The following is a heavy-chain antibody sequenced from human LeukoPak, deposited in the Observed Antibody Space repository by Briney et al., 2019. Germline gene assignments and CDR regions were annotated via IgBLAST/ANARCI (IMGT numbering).Heavy chain of an antibody. CDR3: AKYSSSSNYYYGMDV. CDR2: ISGSSTHT. CDR1: GFTFSSYS. V-gene: IGHV3-11*03. J-gene: IGHJ6*02. D-gene: IGHD6-13*01. Sequence: PGGSLRLSCAASGFTFSSYSMSWVRQAPGKGLEWVSYISGSSTHTNYADSVKGRFTISRDNAKNSLYLQMNSLRAEDTAVYYCAKYSSSSNYYYGMDVWGQGTTVTVSS.